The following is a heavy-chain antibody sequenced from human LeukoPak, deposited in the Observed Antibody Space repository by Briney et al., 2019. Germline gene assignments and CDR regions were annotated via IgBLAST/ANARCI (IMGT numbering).Heavy chain of an antibody. CDR3: AREDITTTVTNYYYYYGMDV. CDR2: INPNSGDT. V-gene: IGHV1-2*02. J-gene: IGHJ6*02. Sequence: ASVKVSCKASGYTFTAYYVHWVRQAPGQGLEWVGWINPNSGDTNYAQKFQGRVTMTRDTSISTAYMELSSLRSDDTAVYYCAREDITTTVTNYYYYYGMDVWGQGTTVTVSS. D-gene: IGHD5-12*01. CDR1: GYTFTAYY.